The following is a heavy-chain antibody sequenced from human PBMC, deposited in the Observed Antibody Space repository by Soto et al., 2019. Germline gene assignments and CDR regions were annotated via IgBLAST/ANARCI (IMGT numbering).Heavy chain of an antibody. D-gene: IGHD3-3*01. CDR1: GYTFTSYD. CDR3: AREVTIFGVVIIGGWFDP. J-gene: IGHJ5*02. Sequence: QVQLVQSGAEVKKPGASVKVSCKASGYTFTSYDINWVRQATGQGLEWMGWMNPNRGNTGYAQKFQGRVTMTRNTSISTAYMELSSLASEDTAVYYCAREVTIFGVVIIGGWFDPWGQGTLVTVSS. CDR2: MNPNRGNT. V-gene: IGHV1-8*01.